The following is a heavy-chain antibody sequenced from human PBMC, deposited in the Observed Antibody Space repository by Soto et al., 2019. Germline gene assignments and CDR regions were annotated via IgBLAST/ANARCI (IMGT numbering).Heavy chain of an antibody. CDR3: ARHYCSGGACYFGPHFDY. V-gene: IGHV5-10-1*01. Sequence: GESLKISCKGSGYSFTNYWITWVRQLPGKGLEWMGRVDPSDSYTNYSPSFQGHVTISADKSISTASLHWSNLTASDTAMYYCARHYCSGGACYFGPHFDYWGQGTLVTVSS. CDR2: VDPSDSYT. CDR1: GYSFTNYW. J-gene: IGHJ4*02. D-gene: IGHD2-15*01.